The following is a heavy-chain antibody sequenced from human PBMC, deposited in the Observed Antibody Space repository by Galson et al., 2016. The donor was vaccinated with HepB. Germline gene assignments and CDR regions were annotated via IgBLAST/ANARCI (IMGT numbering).Heavy chain of an antibody. V-gene: IGHV3-23*01. Sequence: SLRLSCAASGFTFSSYAMSWVRQAPGKGLEWVSAISGSGGSTYYADSVQGRFTISRDNSKNTLYMQMNSLRAEDTAVYYCAKDLGFLEWLFFDSYYYYGMDFWGQGTTVTVSS. CDR3: AKDLGFLEWLFFDSYYYYGMDF. CDR2: ISGSGGST. J-gene: IGHJ6*02. D-gene: IGHD3-3*01. CDR1: GFTFSSYA.